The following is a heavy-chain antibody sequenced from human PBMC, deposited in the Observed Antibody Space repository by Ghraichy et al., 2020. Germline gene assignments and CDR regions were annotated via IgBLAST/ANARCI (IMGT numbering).Heavy chain of an antibody. CDR1: GFTFSRYG. CDR3: AKGPDHGDSFYFEY. CDR2: IWFDGSAK. V-gene: IGHV3-33*06. Sequence: GGSLRLSCAASGFTFSRYGMHWVRQAPGKGLEWVAVIWFDGSAKYYTDSVKGRFTISRDNSKNTIHLQMNSLRAEDTALYYCAKGPDHGDSFYFEYWGQGTLVTVSS. D-gene: IGHD4-17*01. J-gene: IGHJ4*02.